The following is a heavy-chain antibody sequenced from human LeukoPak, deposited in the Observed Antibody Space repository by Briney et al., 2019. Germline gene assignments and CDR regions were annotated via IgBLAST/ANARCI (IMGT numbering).Heavy chain of an antibody. Sequence: GGSLRLSCAASGFTFSSYGMHWVRQAPGKGLEWVAVIWYDGSNKYYADSVKGRFTISRDNSKNTLYLQMNSLRAEDTAVYYCARDWPCSNTSRGGAHDAFDIWGQGTMVTVSS. CDR2: IWYDGSNK. CDR1: GFTFSSYG. CDR3: ARDWPCSNTSRGGAHDAFDI. J-gene: IGHJ3*02. V-gene: IGHV3-33*01. D-gene: IGHD2-2*01.